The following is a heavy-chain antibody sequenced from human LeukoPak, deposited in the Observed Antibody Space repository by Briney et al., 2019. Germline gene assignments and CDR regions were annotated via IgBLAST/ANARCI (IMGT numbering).Heavy chain of an antibody. CDR2: IYASGST. CDR3: ARHGYCSGGSCYSSYYYGMDV. CDR1: GGSISNYF. J-gene: IGHJ6*02. V-gene: IGHV4-4*09. Sequence: SETLSLTCTVSGGSISNYFWSWIRQPPGKGLEWIGNIYASGSTNYNPSLKSRVTISVDTSKNQFSLKLSSVTAADTAVYYCARHGYCSGGSCYSSYYYGMDVWSQGTTVTVSS. D-gene: IGHD2-15*01.